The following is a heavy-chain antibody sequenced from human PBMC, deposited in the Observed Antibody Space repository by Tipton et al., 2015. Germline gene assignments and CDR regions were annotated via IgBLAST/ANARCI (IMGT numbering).Heavy chain of an antibody. CDR1: GFSITSYT. J-gene: IGHJ6*02. Sequence: SLRLSCVASGFSITSYTIVWVRQAPGKGLEWVSYISSEGTSIYYADSVKGRFTISRDNDQNSLYLQMTSLRAEDTAIYYCATQSMSYFYYGMDVWGQGTTVTVSS. D-gene: IGHD2/OR15-2a*01. CDR3: ATQSMSYFYYGMDV. CDR2: ISSEGTSI. V-gene: IGHV3-11*01.